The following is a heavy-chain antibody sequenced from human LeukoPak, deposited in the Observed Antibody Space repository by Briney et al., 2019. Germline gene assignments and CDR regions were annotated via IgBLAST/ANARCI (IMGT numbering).Heavy chain of an antibody. D-gene: IGHD2-2*01. Sequence: SETLSLTCTVSGGSISSYYWSWIRQPPGKGLEWIGYVYYSGSTNYNPSLKSRVTISVDTSKNPFSLKLSSVPAADTAVYYCARSPRVRYCSSTSCRKTGWFDPWGQGTLVTVSS. CDR2: VYYSGST. J-gene: IGHJ5*02. V-gene: IGHV4-59*12. CDR3: ARSPRVRYCSSTSCRKTGWFDP. CDR1: GGSISSYY.